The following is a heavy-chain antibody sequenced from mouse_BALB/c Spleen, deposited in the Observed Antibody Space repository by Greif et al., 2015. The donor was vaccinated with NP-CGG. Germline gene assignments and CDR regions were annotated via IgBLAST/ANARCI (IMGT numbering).Heavy chain of an antibody. V-gene: IGHV1S81*02. D-gene: IGHD2-4*01. CDR3: ASVYYDSMDY. J-gene: IGHJ4*01. CDR1: GYTFTSYW. Sequence: QVQLQRSGAELVKPGASVKLSCKASGYTFTSYWMHWVKQRPGQGLEWIGEINPSNGRTNYNEKFKSKATLTVDKSSSTAYMQLSSLTSGDSAVYYCASVYYDSMDYWGQGTSVTVPS. CDR2: INPSNGRT.